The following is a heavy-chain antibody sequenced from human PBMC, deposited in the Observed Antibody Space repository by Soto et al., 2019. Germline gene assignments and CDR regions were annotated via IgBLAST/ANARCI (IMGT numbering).Heavy chain of an antibody. Sequence: QVQLVQSGAEVKKPVASVKVSCKASGYTFDAFDINWVRQATGQGREWMGWVNPDTGDTAYTQRFQGRVSMTRDTSINTAYMELNSLTFDDTAVYYCVRQAGGASTPGDDYWGQGTLVTVSS. V-gene: IGHV1-8*01. CDR1: GYTFDAFD. CDR3: VRQAGGASTPGDDY. CDR2: VNPDTGDT. D-gene: IGHD2-15*01. J-gene: IGHJ4*02.